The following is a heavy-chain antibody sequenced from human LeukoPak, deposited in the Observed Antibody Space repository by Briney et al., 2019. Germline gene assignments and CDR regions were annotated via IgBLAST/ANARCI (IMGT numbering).Heavy chain of an antibody. CDR1: GFTFSSSA. V-gene: IGHV3-23*01. D-gene: IGHD6-13*01. Sequence: GGSLRLSCAASGFTFSSSAMSWVRQAPGKGLEWVSSISGSGSGGSTYYADSVKGRFTISRDNSKNTLYLQMNSLRAEDTAVYYCAKVADIAAAGNSYYYYYYYMDVWGKGTTVTVSS. CDR2: ISGSGSGGST. CDR3: AKVADIAAAGNSYYYYYYYMDV. J-gene: IGHJ6*03.